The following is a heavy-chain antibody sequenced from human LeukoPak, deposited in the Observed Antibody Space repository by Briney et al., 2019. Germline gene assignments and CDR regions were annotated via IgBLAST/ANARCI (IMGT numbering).Heavy chain of an antibody. CDR2: FAPEDGET. CDR1: GYTLTELS. CDR3: ATAVHCSSTSCPDY. D-gene: IGHD2-2*01. V-gene: IGHV1-24*01. J-gene: IGHJ4*02. Sequence: ASVKVSCKVSGYTLTELSMHCVRPAPGKGLEWMGGFAPEDGETIYAQKFQGRVTMTEDTSTDTAYMELSSLRSEDKAVYYCATAVHCSSTSCPDYWGQGTLVTVSS.